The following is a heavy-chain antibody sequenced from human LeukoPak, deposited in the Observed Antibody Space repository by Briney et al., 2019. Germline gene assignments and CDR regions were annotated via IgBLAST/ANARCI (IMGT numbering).Heavy chain of an antibody. V-gene: IGHV3-23*01. Sequence: GSLRLSCAASGFTFSTFAMNWVRQGPGKGLEWVAVISDSGGITYYADSLKGRFTISRDSSKNTLYLQMNSLRAEDTAVYYCAKDIVPNYGSTFDFWGQGTMVTVSS. CDR1: GFTFSTFA. CDR2: ISDSGGIT. J-gene: IGHJ3*01. CDR3: AKDIVPNYGSTFDF. D-gene: IGHD1-7*01.